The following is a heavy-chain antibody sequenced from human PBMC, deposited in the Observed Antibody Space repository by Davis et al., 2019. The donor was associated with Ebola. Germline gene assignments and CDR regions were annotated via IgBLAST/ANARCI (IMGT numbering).Heavy chain of an antibody. CDR3: TTDTGTVTENDY. J-gene: IGHJ4*02. CDR1: GFTFSGSA. V-gene: IGHV3-73*01. Sequence: GESLKISCAASGFTFSGSAMHWVRQASGKGLEWVGRIRSKANSYATAYAASVKGGFTISRDDPKNTAYLQMNSLKTEDTAVYYCTTDTGTVTENDYWGQGTLVTVSS. D-gene: IGHD4-17*01. CDR2: IRSKANSYAT.